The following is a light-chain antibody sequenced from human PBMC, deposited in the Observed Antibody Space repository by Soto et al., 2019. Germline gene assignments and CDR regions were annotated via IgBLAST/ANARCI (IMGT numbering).Light chain of an antibody. CDR2: GAS. J-gene: IGKJ3*01. Sequence: DIQMTQSPSSLSASVGDRVTITCRASQSISSYVNWYQQKPGKAPKFLIYGASNLQRGVPSRFSGSGSGTDFTLTISSLQPEDFATYYCQQSYSRPLTFGHGTKLDIK. V-gene: IGKV1-39*01. CDR1: QSISSY. CDR3: QQSYSRPLT.